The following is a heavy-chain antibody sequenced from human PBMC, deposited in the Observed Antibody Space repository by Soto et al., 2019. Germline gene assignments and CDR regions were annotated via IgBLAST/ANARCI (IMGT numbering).Heavy chain of an antibody. CDR1: VFTVISNY. CDR3: ARDYKYQLFYYGMDV. Sequence: GWSLRLSCASSVFTVISNYMRWVRQAPGKGLEWVSVIYSGGSTYYADSVKGRFTISRDNSKNTLYLQMNSLRAEDTAVYYCARDYKYQLFYYGMDVWGQGTTVTVS. V-gene: IGHV3-53*01. J-gene: IGHJ6*02. D-gene: IGHD2-2*01. CDR2: IYSGGST.